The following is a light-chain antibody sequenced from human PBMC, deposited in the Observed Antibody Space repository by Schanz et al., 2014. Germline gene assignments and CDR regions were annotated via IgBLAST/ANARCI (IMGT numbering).Light chain of an antibody. CDR2: GAS. J-gene: IGKJ2*01. Sequence: EIVLTQSPGTLSLSPGERATLSCRASQSVSSSYLAWYQQKPGQAPRLLIYGASSRATGIPDRFSGSGSGTDFTLTISRLEPEDFAVYQCQHYGASPPYTFGQGTKLEIK. V-gene: IGKV3-20*01. CDR1: QSVSSSY. CDR3: QHYGASPPYT.